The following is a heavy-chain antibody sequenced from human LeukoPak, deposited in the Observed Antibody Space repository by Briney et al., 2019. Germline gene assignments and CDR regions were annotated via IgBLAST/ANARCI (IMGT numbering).Heavy chain of an antibody. V-gene: IGHV4-34*01. Sequence: PSETLSLTCAVYGGSFSGYYWSWIRQPPGKGLEWIGEINHSGSTNYNPPLKSRVTISVDTSKNQFSLKLSSVTAADTAVYYCARGRDYDSSGNFDYWGQGTLVTVSS. J-gene: IGHJ4*02. CDR3: ARGRDYDSSGNFDY. D-gene: IGHD3-22*01. CDR2: INHSGST. CDR1: GGSFSGYY.